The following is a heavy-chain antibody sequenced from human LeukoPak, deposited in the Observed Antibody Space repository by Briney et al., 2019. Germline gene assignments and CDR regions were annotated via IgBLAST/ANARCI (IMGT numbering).Heavy chain of an antibody. V-gene: IGHV3-23*01. CDR3: AKDVSELLLDAFDI. J-gene: IGHJ3*02. D-gene: IGHD2-15*01. CDR2: ISGSGGSI. Sequence: PGGSLRLSCAASGFTFSSYAMSWVRQAPGKGQEWVSAISGSGGSIYYADSVKGRFTISRDNSKNTLSLQMNSLRAEDTAVYYCAKDVSELLLDAFDIWGQGTMVTVSS. CDR1: GFTFSSYA.